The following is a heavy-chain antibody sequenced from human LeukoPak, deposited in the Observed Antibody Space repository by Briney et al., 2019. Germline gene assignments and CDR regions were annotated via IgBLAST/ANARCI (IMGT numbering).Heavy chain of an antibody. J-gene: IGHJ4*02. Sequence: GGSLRLSCAASGVTLSTYAMSWARQAPGRGLEWVSGISSSGSGGNTYYADSVKGRFTISRDNSKNTLYFQMNTVRTEDTAIYYCAKGVHGSRSTSFADFWGQGTLVTVSS. D-gene: IGHD3-10*01. CDR2: ISSSGSGGNT. CDR3: AKGVHGSRSTSFADF. CDR1: GVTLSTYA. V-gene: IGHV3-23*01.